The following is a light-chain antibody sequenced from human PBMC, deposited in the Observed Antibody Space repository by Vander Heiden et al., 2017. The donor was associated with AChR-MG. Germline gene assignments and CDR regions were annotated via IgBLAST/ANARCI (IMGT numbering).Light chain of an antibody. Sequence: IVLTQSPPTLSLSRGERATLSCRAGQGVSSYLAWYQQKPGQAPRLLIYDASNRATGIPARFSGSGSGTDVTLTISSLEPEDFAVYYCQQRSNWPPFTFGPGTKVDIK. CDR3: QQRSNWPPFT. CDR2: DAS. V-gene: IGKV3-11*01. J-gene: IGKJ3*01. CDR1: QGVSSY.